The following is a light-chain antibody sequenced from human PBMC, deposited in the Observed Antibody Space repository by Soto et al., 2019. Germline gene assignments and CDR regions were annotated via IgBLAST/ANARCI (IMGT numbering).Light chain of an antibody. CDR2: AAS. CDR1: QGISNN. CDR3: QKYNSAPRT. V-gene: IGKV1-27*01. J-gene: IGKJ1*01. Sequence: DIQMTQSRSSLSASVGDRVTITCRASQGISNNLAWYQQKPGKVPKLLIYAASTLQSGVPSRFSGSVSGTDFTLTISSLQPEAVATYYCQKYNSAPRTFGQGTKVEIK.